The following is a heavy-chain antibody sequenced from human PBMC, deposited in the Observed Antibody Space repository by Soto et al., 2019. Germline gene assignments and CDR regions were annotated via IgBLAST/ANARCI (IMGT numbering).Heavy chain of an antibody. J-gene: IGHJ6*02. Sequence: EVQLLESGGGLVQPGGSLRLSCSASGFTFSSYGMSWVRQAPGKGLEWVAASSGSDGSTYYADSVKGRFTISRDTSKNTLYLQMNSLRVDDTAVYYCAKSLRFLGYYFYGLDVWGQGTTVNVSS. V-gene: IGHV3-23*01. CDR3: AKSLRFLGYYFYGLDV. D-gene: IGHD3-3*01. CDR2: SSGSDGST. CDR1: GFTFSSYG.